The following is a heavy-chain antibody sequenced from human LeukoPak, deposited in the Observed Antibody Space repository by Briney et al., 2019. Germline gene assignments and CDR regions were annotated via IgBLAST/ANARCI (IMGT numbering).Heavy chain of an antibody. D-gene: IGHD6-19*01. V-gene: IGHV3-23*01. Sequence: GGSLGLSCAASGFTFSSYAMSWVRQAPGKGLEWVSAISGSGGSTYYADSVKGRFTISRDNSKNTLYLQMNSLRAEDTAVYYCAKVRSGWYYFDYWGQGTLVTVSS. CDR2: ISGSGGST. CDR3: AKVRSGWYYFDY. CDR1: GFTFSSYA. J-gene: IGHJ4*02.